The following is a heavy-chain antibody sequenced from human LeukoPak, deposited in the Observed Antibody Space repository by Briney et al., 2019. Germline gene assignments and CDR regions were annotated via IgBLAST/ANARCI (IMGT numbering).Heavy chain of an antibody. CDR3: AKPSNIVVVPAAMGPYGMVV. D-gene: IGHD2-2*01. CDR1: GFTFSSYA. Sequence: GGSLRLSCAASGFTFSSYAMSWVRQAPGKGLEWVSAISGSGGSTYYADSVKGRFTISRDNPKNALYLQMNSLSAEDTAVYYCAKPSNIVVVPAAMGPYGMVVWGQGTTVTVSS. V-gene: IGHV3-23*01. CDR2: ISGSGGST. J-gene: IGHJ6*02.